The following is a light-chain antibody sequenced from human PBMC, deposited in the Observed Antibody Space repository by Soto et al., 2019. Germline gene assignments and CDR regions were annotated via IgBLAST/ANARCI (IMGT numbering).Light chain of an antibody. V-gene: IGKV1-5*01. CDR2: DAS. CDR1: QTISNW. Sequence: DILMTQSPSTLSASVGDRVTITCRASQTISNWLAWYQQKPGKAPKLLIYDASSLEGGVPSRFSGSGSGTEFTLTLSSLQPDDFSTYYCQQYYSYWTFGQGTKVEIK. J-gene: IGKJ1*01. CDR3: QQYYSYWT.